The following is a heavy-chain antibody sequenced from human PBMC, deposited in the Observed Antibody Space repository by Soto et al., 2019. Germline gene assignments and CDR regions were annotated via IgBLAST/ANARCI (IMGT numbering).Heavy chain of an antibody. Sequence: QVQLVQSGAEVKKPGASVKVSCKASGYTFTSYGISWVRQAPGQGLEWMGWISAYNGNTNYAQKLQGRVTMTTDTSTSPAYMERRSLRSDDTAVYYCARESEQLDRAVLYYGMDVWGQGTTVTVSS. J-gene: IGHJ6*02. CDR1: GYTFTSYG. CDR3: ARESEQLDRAVLYYGMDV. D-gene: IGHD1-1*01. CDR2: ISAYNGNT. V-gene: IGHV1-18*01.